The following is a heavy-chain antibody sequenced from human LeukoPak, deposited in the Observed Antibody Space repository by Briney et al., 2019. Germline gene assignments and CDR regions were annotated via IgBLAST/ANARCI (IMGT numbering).Heavy chain of an antibody. D-gene: IGHD6-13*01. V-gene: IGHV6-1*01. CDR1: GYSVSSNSAA. CDR3: AREEYSSSSYYFDY. J-gene: IGHJ4*02. Sequence: SQTLSLTCAISGYSVSSNSAAWNWMRQSPSRGLEWLGRTYYRSKWYNDYAVSVKSRITINPDTSKNQFSLQLKSVTPEDTAVYYCAREEYSSSSYYFDYWGQGTLVTVSS. CDR2: TYYRSKWYN.